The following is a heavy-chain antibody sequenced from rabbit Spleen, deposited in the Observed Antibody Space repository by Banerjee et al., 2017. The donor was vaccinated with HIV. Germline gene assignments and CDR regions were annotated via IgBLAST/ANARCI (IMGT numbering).Heavy chain of an antibody. V-gene: IGHV1S45*01. Sequence: QEQLEESGGGLVKPEGSLTLTCKASGVSFSDKDVMCWVRQAPGKGLEWIACISAGSSGYTYYASWAKGRFTISRTSSTTVTLRMTSLTAADRATYFCARDLVGVIGWNFYLWGPGTLVTVS. CDR1: GVSFSDKDV. CDR2: ISAGSSGYT. D-gene: IGHD1-1*01. CDR3: ARDLVGVIGWNFYL. J-gene: IGHJ4*01.